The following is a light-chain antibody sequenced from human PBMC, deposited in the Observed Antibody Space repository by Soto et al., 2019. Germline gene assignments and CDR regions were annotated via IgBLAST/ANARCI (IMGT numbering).Light chain of an antibody. CDR2: GAS. CDR3: QQYDRSPRT. CDR1: QSVSTS. V-gene: IGKV3-20*01. Sequence: EIVMTQSPATLSVSPGERATLSCRASQSVSTSMGWYQQKPGQAPRLLIYGASNRATGIPDRFSGSGSGTDFTLTISRLEPEDFAVYYCQQYDRSPRTFGQGTKVDIK. J-gene: IGKJ1*01.